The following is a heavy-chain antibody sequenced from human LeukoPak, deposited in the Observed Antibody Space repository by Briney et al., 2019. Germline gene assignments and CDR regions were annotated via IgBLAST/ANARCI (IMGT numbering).Heavy chain of an antibody. Sequence: SVTVSCKASGGTFSSYAISWVRQAPGQGLEWMGRIIPILGIANYAQKFQGRVTITADKSTSTAYMELSSLRSEDTAVYYCARAASHYYFDYWGQGTLVTVSS. CDR1: GGTFSSYA. V-gene: IGHV1-69*04. CDR2: IIPILGIA. J-gene: IGHJ4*02. CDR3: ARAASHYYFDY.